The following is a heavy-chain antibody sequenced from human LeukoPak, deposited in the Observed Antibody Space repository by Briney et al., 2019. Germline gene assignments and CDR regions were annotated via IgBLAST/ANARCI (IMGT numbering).Heavy chain of an antibody. Sequence: SESLFCAASGYTLEVYAMHWVRQARGEGLEWVSGMSWISENIACADSVKGRFTTSRDDAKNSLYLQMNSLRLDDTAFYYCAKVSLAVAGSFDYWGQGTLVPVSP. J-gene: IGHJ4*02. CDR3: AKVSLAVAGSFDY. CDR2: MSWISENI. D-gene: IGHD6-19*01. CDR1: GYTLEVYA. V-gene: IGHV3-9*01.